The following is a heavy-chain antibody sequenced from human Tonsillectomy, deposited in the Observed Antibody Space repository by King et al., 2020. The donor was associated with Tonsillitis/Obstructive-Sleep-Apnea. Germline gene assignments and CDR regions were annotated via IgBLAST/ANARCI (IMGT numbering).Heavy chain of an antibody. J-gene: IGHJ4*02. CDR2: ISLSGGGT. V-gene: IGHV3-23*04. Sequence: VQLVESGGGLVQPGGSLRLSCAASGFTFSNYAMSWVRQAPGKGLEWVSTISLSGGGTCFADSVKGRFTISRDNSKNTLYLQMNSLRAEDTAVYYCASQYQLLSPADYWGQGTLVTVSS. CDR1: GFTFSNYA. CDR3: ASQYQLLSPADY. D-gene: IGHD2-2*01.